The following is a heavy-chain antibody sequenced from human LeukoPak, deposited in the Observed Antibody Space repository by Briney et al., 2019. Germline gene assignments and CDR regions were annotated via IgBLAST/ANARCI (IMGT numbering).Heavy chain of an antibody. CDR1: GDSISNYY. J-gene: IGHJ3*02. V-gene: IGHV4-59*08. CDR3: ARHWGDSPNHSDDLYAFDI. Sequence: TSETLSLTCTVSGDSISNYYWSWIRQPPGKGLEWIGFIYYSGSTNYNPSLRSRVTISVDTSKNQFSLKLSSVTAADTAVYYCARHWGDSPNHSDDLYAFDIWGQGTMVTVPS. D-gene: IGHD1-14*01. CDR2: IYYSGST.